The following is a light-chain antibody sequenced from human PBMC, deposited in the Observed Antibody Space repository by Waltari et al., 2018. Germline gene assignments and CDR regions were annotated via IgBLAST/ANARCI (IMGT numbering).Light chain of an antibody. CDR1: SRDVGGYNY. CDR2: DVT. Sequence: QSALTQPRSVSGSPGQSVSISCTGTSRDVGGYNYVSWYRQHPGKAPTMIIFDVTKRPSGVPVRFSGSKSGNTASLTISGLQAEDEADYYCCSSAGTSSLTFGGGTQLTVL. CDR3: CSSAGTSSLT. J-gene: IGLJ2*01. V-gene: IGLV2-11*01.